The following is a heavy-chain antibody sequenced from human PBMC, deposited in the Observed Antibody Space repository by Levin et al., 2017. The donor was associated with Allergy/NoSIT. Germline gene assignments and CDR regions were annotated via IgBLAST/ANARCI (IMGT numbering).Heavy chain of an antibody. Sequence: SQTLLLTCTVSGGSISSSYWSWIRQPAGKGLEWIGRIYTSGSTNYNPSLKSRVTMSVDTSKNQFSLKLSSVTAADTAVYYCARGGEIGIAAAGRFDPWGQGTLVTVSS. J-gene: IGHJ5*02. CDR3: ARGGEIGIAAAGRFDP. CDR2: IYTSGST. CDR1: GGSISSSY. D-gene: IGHD6-13*01. V-gene: IGHV4-4*07.